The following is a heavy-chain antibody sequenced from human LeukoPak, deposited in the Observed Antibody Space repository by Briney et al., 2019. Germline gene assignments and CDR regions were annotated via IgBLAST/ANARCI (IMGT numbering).Heavy chain of an antibody. D-gene: IGHD6-19*01. V-gene: IGHV4-34*01. CDR3: ARLGYSSGWYQFDY. CDR1: SGSFSGYY. CDR2: INHSGST. J-gene: IGHJ4*02. Sequence: SETLSLTCAVYSGSFSGYYWSWIRQPPGKGLEWIGEINHSGSTNYNPSLKSRVTISGDTSKNQFSLRLSSVTAADTAVYYCARLGYSSGWYQFDYWGQGSLATVSS.